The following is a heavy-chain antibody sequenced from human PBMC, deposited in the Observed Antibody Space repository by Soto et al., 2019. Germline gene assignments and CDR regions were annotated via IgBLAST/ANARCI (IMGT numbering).Heavy chain of an antibody. D-gene: IGHD1-1*01. Sequence: VQLVESGGGLVQPGRSLRLSCAASGFTFDDYAMHWVRQAPGKGLEWVSGISWNSGSIGYADSVKGRFTISRDNAKNALYLPINSLRAEDTALYYCAQGERESGYYYYGMDVWGQGPTVTVSS. J-gene: IGHJ6*02. CDR2: ISWNSGSI. V-gene: IGHV3-9*01. CDR1: GFTFDDYA. CDR3: AQGERESGYYYYGMDV.